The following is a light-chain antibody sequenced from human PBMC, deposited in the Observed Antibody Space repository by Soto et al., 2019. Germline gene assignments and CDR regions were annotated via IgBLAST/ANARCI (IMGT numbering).Light chain of an antibody. Sequence: EIVLTQSPATLSLSPVERATLSCRASQSVSSYLAWSQQKPGQAPRLLMYDASNRATGIPARFSGSGSGTDFTLTISSRAPEDFAVYYCQQRSNWPPITFGQGTRLEIK. CDR3: QQRSNWPPIT. V-gene: IGKV3-11*01. CDR2: DAS. CDR1: QSVSSY. J-gene: IGKJ5*01.